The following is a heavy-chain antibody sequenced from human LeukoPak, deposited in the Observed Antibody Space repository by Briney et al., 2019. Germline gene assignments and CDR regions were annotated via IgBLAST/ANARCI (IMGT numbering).Heavy chain of an antibody. J-gene: IGHJ4*02. CDR2: IYYSGST. V-gene: IGHV4-30-4*01. Sequence: PSETLSLTCTVSGGSISSGDYYWSWIRQPPGKGLEWIGYIYYSGSTYYNPSLKSRVTISVDTSKNQFSLKLSSVTAADTAVCYCARDLLNEGNHLDYWGQGTLVTVSS. CDR3: ARDLLNEGNHLDY. D-gene: IGHD4-23*01. CDR1: GGSISSGDYY.